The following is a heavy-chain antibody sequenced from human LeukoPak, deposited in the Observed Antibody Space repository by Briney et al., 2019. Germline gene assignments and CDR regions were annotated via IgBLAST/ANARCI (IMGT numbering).Heavy chain of an antibody. CDR3: AKVFSSGRYFDWPYYFDY. D-gene: IGHD3-9*01. Sequence: GRSLRLSCAASGFTFSSYAMHWVRQAPGKGLEWVAVISYDGSNKYYADSVKGRFTISRDNSKNTLYLQMNSLRAEDTAVYYCAKVFSSGRYFDWPYYFDYWGQGTLVTVSS. CDR2: ISYDGSNK. V-gene: IGHV3-30-3*01. J-gene: IGHJ4*02. CDR1: GFTFSSYA.